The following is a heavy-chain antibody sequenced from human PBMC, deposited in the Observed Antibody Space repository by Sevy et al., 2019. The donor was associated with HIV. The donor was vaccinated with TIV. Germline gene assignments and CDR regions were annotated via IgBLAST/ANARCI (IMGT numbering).Heavy chain of an antibody. CDR2: INPNSGGT. CDR3: AGEITYYDFWSGFRAEVGSYGMDV. CDR1: GYTFTGYY. D-gene: IGHD3-3*01. V-gene: IGHV1-2*02. Sequence: ASVKVSCKASGYTFTGYYMHWVRQAPGQELEWMGWINPNSGGTNYAQKFQGRVTMTRETSIGTAYMDLSRLRSDDTAVYYCAGEITYYDFWSGFRAEVGSYGMDVWGQGTTVTVSS. J-gene: IGHJ6*02.